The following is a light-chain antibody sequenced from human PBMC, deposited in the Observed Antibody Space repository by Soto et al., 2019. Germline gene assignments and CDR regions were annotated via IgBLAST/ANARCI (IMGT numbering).Light chain of an antibody. CDR2: GAS. CDR1: QSVSSRY. Sequence: EIVLTQSPGTLSLSPGERATLSCRASQSVSSRYLAWYQQKPGQAPRLLIYGASSRATGIRDRFSGSGSGTDVTLIISRLEAEDFAVYYCQQYGSSLAWTLGQGTKVEIK. V-gene: IGKV3-20*01. J-gene: IGKJ1*01. CDR3: QQYGSSLAWT.